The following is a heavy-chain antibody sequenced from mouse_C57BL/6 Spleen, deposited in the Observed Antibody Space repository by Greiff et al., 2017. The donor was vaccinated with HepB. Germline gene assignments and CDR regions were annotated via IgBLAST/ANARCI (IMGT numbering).Heavy chain of an antibody. CDR1: GFTFSSYA. Sequence: DVQLVESGGGLVKPGGSLKLSCAASGFTFSSYAMSWVRQTPEKRLEWVATISDGGSYTYYPDNVKGRFTISRDNAKNNLYLQMSHLKSEDTAMYYCARDLYYYGSGFAYWGQGTLVTVSA. V-gene: IGHV5-4*01. CDR2: ISDGGSYT. J-gene: IGHJ3*01. CDR3: ARDLYYYGSGFAY. D-gene: IGHD1-1*01.